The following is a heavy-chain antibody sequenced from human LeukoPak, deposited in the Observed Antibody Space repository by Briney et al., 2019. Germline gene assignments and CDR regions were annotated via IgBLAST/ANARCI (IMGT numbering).Heavy chain of an antibody. J-gene: IGHJ3*02. V-gene: IGHV3-23*01. Sequence: PGGSLRLSCAASGFTFSSYAMSWVRQAPGKGLEWVSIISDSGETTLYADTVKGRFSISRDNSKNTLYLQMNGLRAEDTAVYYCAKDHRPYLAGYAFDIWGQGTMVTVSS. CDR3: AKDHRPYLAGYAFDI. D-gene: IGHD3-3*02. CDR2: ISDSGETT. CDR1: GFTFSSYA.